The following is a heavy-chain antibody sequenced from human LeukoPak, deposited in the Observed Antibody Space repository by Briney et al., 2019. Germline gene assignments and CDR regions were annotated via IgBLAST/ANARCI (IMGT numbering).Heavy chain of an antibody. CDR3: ASGNWNDRAFDI. J-gene: IGHJ3*02. D-gene: IGHD1-20*01. CDR2: IKQDGSEK. V-gene: IGHV3-7*01. Sequence: GGSLRLSCAASGFTFSNAWMSWVRQAPGKGLEWVANIKQDGSEKYYVDSVKGRFTISRDNAKKSLYLQMNSLRADDTAVYYCASGNWNDRAFDIWGQGTMVTVSS. CDR1: GFTFSNAW.